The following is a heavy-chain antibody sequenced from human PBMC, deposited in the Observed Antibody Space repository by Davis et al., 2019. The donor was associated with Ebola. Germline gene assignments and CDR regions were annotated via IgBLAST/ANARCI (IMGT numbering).Heavy chain of an antibody. Sequence: HTGGSLRLSCAASGFTFSSHWMHWVRQAPGKGLEFVSRINADGSIKGYGDSVRGRFTISRDNVENTLHLQMTSLRADDTAVYYCVRAGDDYNPSAHRGRFDCWGQGTLVIVSS. CDR2: INADGSIK. CDR1: GFTFSSHW. CDR3: VRAGDDYNPSAHRGRFDC. V-gene: IGHV3-74*01. D-gene: IGHD5-24*01. J-gene: IGHJ4*02.